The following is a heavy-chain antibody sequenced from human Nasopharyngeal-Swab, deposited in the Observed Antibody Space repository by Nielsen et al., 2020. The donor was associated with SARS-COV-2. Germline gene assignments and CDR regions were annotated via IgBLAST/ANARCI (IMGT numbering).Heavy chain of an antibody. J-gene: IGHJ6*02. CDR1: GLTFSNYE. CDR2: ISSSGTTI. D-gene: IGHD1-26*01. CDR3: AREGVGAYYYYYPVAV. Sequence: GESMKISCAASGLTFSNYEMNWVRQAPGKGLEWLSYISSSGTTIYYADSVKGRFTISRDNAKNSLYLQMSSLRAEDTAVYYCAREGVGAYYYYYPVAVWGQGTMATVSS. V-gene: IGHV3-48*03.